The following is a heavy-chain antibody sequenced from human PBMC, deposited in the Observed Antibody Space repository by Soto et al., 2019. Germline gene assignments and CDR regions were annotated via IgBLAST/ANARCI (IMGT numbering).Heavy chain of an antibody. CDR3: ARDRGPNTPDY. V-gene: IGHV3-7*01. J-gene: IGHJ4*02. D-gene: IGHD2-2*02. CDR1: GFTFSNYW. Sequence: EVQVVESGGGLVQPGGSLRLSCAVSGFTFSNYWMTWVRQAPGTGLEWVAYMNQDGSQIYYVDSLRGRFTISRDNAKNSLYLQMNSLRVDDTAVYYFARDRGPNTPDYWGQGTLVTVSS. CDR2: MNQDGSQI.